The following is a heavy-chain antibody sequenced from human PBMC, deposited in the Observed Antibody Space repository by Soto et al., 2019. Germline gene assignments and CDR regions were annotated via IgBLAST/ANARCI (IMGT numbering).Heavy chain of an antibody. CDR2: IKSKTDGGTT. J-gene: IGHJ4*02. CDR1: GFTFSNAW. D-gene: IGHD1-26*01. V-gene: IGHV3-15*01. Sequence: GGSLRLSCAASGFTFSNAWMSWVRQAPGKGLEWVGRIKSKTDGGTTDYAAPVKGRFTISSDDSKNTLYLQMHSLKTEDPAVYYCTSFPFGVVGATILIDYWGQGTLVTVSS. CDR3: TSFPFGVVGATILIDY.